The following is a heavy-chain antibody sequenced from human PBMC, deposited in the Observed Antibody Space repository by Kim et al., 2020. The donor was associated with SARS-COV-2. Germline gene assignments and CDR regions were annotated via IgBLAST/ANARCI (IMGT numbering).Heavy chain of an antibody. V-gene: IGHV3-43*01. CDR1: GLTFDDYT. CDR2: ISWDGGST. CDR3: AKEIALDYGDYGGGLDY. J-gene: IGHJ4*02. D-gene: IGHD4-17*01. Sequence: GGSLRLSCAASGLTFDDYTMHWVRQAPGKGLEWVSLISWDGGSTYYADSVKGRFTISRDNSKNSLYLQMNSLRTEDTALYYCAKEIALDYGDYGGGLDYWGQGSLVTFSS.